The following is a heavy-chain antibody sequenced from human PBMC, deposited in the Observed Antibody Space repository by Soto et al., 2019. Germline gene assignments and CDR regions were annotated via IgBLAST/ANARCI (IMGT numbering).Heavy chain of an antibody. J-gene: IGHJ4*02. D-gene: IGHD3-3*01. CDR1: GDSVSSNSAA. CDR2: TYYRSKWYN. V-gene: IGHV6-1*01. CDR3: ARGPDYDFWSGSFDY. Sequence: SPTLSLTCAISGDSVSSNSAAWNWIRQSPSRGLEWLGRTYYRSKWYNDYAVSVKSRITINPDTSKNHFSLQLNSVTPEDTAVYYCARGPDYDFWSGSFDYWGQGTLVTVSS.